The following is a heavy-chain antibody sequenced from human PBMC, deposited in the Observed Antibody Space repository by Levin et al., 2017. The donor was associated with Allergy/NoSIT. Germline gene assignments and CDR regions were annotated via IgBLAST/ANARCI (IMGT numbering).Heavy chain of an antibody. CDR1: GFTFSDYY. V-gene: IGHV3-11*05. Sequence: GESLKISCAASGFTFSDYYMSWIRQAPGKGLEWVSYISSSSSYTNYADSVKGRFTISRDNAKNSLYLQMNSLRAEDTAVYYCARAAVAGLPDYWGQGTLVTVSS. J-gene: IGHJ4*02. CDR3: ARAAVAGLPDY. D-gene: IGHD6-19*01. CDR2: ISSSSSYT.